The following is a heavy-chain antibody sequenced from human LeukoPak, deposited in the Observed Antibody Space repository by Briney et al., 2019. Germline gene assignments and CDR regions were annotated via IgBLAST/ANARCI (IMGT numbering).Heavy chain of an antibody. V-gene: IGHV1-69*06. CDR1: GGTFSSYA. CDR3: ATAPPRFLEWLFI. CDR2: IIPIFGTA. Sequence: SVKVSCKASGGTFSSYAISWVRQAPGQGLEWMGGIIPIFGTANYAQKFQGRVTMTEDTSTDTAYMELSSLRSEDTAVYYCATAPPRFLEWLFIWGQGTLVTVSS. J-gene: IGHJ4*02. D-gene: IGHD3-3*01.